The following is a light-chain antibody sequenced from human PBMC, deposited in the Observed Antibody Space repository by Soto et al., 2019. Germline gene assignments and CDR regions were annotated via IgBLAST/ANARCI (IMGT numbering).Light chain of an antibody. V-gene: IGKV1-5*03. CDR2: KAS. CDR1: QSISSW. J-gene: IGKJ1*01. CDR3: QQYNSYWT. Sequence: DIQMTQSPSTLSASVGDRVTITCRASQSISSWLAWYQQKPGKAPKLLIYKASSLESGVPSMFSGSGSGTEFTLTISSLQPDDFATYYCQQYNSYWTLGQGTKVEIK.